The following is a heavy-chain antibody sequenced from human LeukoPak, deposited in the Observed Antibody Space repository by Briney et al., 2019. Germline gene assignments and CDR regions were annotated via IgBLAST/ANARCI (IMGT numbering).Heavy chain of an antibody. D-gene: IGHD3-22*01. J-gene: IGHJ3*02. CDR2: INSDSSYI. CDR3: ASYGDSGGYYYARQWAFDI. CDR1: GFTFSSYS. V-gene: IGHV3-21*01. Sequence: KSGGSLRLSCAASGFTFSSYSMNWVRQAPGKGLEWVSSINSDSSYIYYADSVKGRFTISRDNAKNLLYLQMNSLRAEDTAVYYCASYGDSGGYYYARQWAFDIWGQGTMVTVSS.